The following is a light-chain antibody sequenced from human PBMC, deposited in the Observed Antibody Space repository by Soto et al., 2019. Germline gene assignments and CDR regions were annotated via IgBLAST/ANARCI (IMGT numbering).Light chain of an antibody. CDR3: QQGSTTPIT. Sequence: DIQMTQSPSYLSASIGDRVTITCLASQNVGSFLNWYQQKPGEAPRLLVYSAFRIQSGVPSRFNASGSGTDFTLSISSLQPEDFSTYYCQQGSTTPITFGLGTRLEIK. V-gene: IGKV1-39*01. CDR2: SAF. J-gene: IGKJ5*01. CDR1: QNVGSF.